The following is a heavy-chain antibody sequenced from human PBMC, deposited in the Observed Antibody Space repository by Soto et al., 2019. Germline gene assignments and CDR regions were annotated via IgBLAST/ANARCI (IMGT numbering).Heavy chain of an antibody. CDR2: ISWDGGST. Sequence: PGGSLRLSCAASGFTFDDYTMHWVRQAPGKGLEWVSLISWDGGSTYYADSVKGRFTISRDNSKNSLYLQMNSLRTEDTALYYCANKILLASMVRGGHRDYCMDVWGQGTTVTVSS. V-gene: IGHV3-43*01. CDR3: ANKILLASMVRGGHRDYCMDV. J-gene: IGHJ6*02. CDR1: GFTFDDYT. D-gene: IGHD3-10*01.